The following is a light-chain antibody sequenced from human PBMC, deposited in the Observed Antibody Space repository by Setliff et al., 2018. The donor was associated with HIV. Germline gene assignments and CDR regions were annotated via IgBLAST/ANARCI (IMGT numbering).Light chain of an antibody. CDR1: SSDIGSYNL. CDR3: YSFAGSSAL. J-gene: IGLJ2*01. V-gene: IGLV2-23*02. Sequence: QSALTQPASVPGSPGQSITISCTGTSSDIGSYNLVSWYQQHPGKAPKLMIYEVTKRPSGVSNRFSGSKSGNTASLTISGLQTEDEADYYCYSFAGSSALFGGGTKVTVL. CDR2: EVT.